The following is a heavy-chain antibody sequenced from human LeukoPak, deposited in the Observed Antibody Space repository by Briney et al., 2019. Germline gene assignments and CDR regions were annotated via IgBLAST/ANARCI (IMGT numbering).Heavy chain of an antibody. CDR1: GFTVSSYY. CDR3: ARGSSKSQFRSDWLFDY. CDR2: IYTGGGR. J-gene: IGHJ4*02. Sequence: GGSLRLSCAASGFTVSSYYMNWVRQAPGKELEWVSVIYTGGGRYYADSVRGRFTISRDNSKNTLYLQMNSLRAEDTAIYYRARGSSKSQFRSDWLFDYWGQGTLVTVSS. D-gene: IGHD6-19*01. V-gene: IGHV3-53*05.